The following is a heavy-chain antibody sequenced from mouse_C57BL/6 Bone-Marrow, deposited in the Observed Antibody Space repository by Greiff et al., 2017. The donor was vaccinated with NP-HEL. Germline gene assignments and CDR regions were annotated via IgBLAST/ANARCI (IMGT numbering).Heavy chain of an antibody. Sequence: QVQLQQSGAELVKPGASVKVSCKASGYTFTSYWMHWVTQRPGQGLEWIGRIHPSDSDTNYNQKFKGKATLTVATSSRTAYMQLSSLTSEVSAVYYCLLYGSDYAMDYWGQGTSVTVSS. CDR2: IHPSDSDT. D-gene: IGHD1-1*01. CDR3: LLYGSDYAMDY. CDR1: GYTFTSYW. V-gene: IGHV1-74*01. J-gene: IGHJ4*01.